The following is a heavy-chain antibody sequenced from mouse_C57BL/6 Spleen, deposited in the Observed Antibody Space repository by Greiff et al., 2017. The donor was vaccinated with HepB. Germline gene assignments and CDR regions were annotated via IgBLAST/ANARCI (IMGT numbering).Heavy chain of an antibody. J-gene: IGHJ4*01. CDR2: IDPSDSYT. CDR1: GYTFTSYW. V-gene: IGHV1-69*01. D-gene: IGHD1-1*01. CDR3: AYGYAMDY. Sequence: QVQLQQPGAELVMPGASVKLSCKASGYTFTSYWMHWVKQRPGQGLEWIGEIDPSDSYTNYNQKFKGKSTLTVDKSSSTAYMQLSSLTSEDSAVDYCAYGYAMDYWGQGTSVTVSS.